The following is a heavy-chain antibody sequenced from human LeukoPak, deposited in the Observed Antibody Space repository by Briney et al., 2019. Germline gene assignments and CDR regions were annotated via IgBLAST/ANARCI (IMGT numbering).Heavy chain of an antibody. Sequence: ASGEVCCKASGYTFTSYGISWVRQAPGQGLEWMGWISAYNGNTNYAQKLQGRVTMTTDTSTSTAYMELRSLRSDDTAVYYCARDSSGWFDPWGQGTLVTVSS. V-gene: IGHV1-18*01. D-gene: IGHD6-25*01. CDR1: GYTFTSYG. CDR3: ARDSSGWFDP. J-gene: IGHJ5*02. CDR2: ISAYNGNT.